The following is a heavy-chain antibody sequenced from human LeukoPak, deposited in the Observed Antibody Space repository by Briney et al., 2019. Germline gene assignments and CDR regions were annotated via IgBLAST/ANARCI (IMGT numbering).Heavy chain of an antibody. CDR2: IYYSGTT. V-gene: IGHV4-61*01. Sequence: TSETLSLTCTVSGVSVSSGIYYWRWLRQPPGKGLELIGHIYYSGTTIYNPSLRSRVTISVDMSKNQFSLKLSSVTAADTAVYYCARNLVYNYGFDYWGQGTLVTVSS. D-gene: IGHD5-18*01. J-gene: IGHJ4*02. CDR1: GVSVSSGIYY. CDR3: ARNLVYNYGFDY.